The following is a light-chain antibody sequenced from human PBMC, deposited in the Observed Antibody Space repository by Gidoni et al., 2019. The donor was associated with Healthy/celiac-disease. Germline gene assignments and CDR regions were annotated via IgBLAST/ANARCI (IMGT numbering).Light chain of an antibody. CDR2: AAS. Sequence: DIQMTQSPSSLSASVGERVTITCRASQSISRYLNWYKQKPGKAPKLLIYAASSLQSGVPSRFSGSGSGTDFTLTISSLQPEDFATYYCQQSYSTPRLTFGGGTKVEIK. V-gene: IGKV1-39*01. CDR1: QSISRY. CDR3: QQSYSTPRLT. J-gene: IGKJ4*01.